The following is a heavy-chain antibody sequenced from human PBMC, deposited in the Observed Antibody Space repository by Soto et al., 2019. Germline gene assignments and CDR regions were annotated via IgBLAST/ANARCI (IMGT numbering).Heavy chain of an antibody. D-gene: IGHD2-15*01. J-gene: IGHJ4*02. CDR1: GGTFSSYA. V-gene: IGHV1-69*01. Sequence: QVQLVQSGAEVKKPGSSVKVSCKASGGTFSSYAISWVRQAPGQGLEWMGGIIPIFGTANYAQKFQGRVTITADESTSTAYMELSSLRSGDTAVYYCARSYCSGGSCYSDYWGQGTLVTVSS. CDR3: ARSYCSGGSCYSDY. CDR2: IIPIFGTA.